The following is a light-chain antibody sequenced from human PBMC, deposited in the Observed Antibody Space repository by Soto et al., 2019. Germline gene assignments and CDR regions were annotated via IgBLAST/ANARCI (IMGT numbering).Light chain of an antibody. J-gene: IGKJ1*01. CDR1: QILYSSNNKNY. Sequence: DIVMTQSPDSLAVSLGERATINCKSSQILYSSNNKNYLAWYQQKPGHPPELLIYWASTRESGVPDRFSGSGSGTDFTLTISSLQAEDVAVYYCQQYYSNPWTFGQGNKVEIK. V-gene: IGKV4-1*01. CDR3: QQYYSNPWT. CDR2: WAS.